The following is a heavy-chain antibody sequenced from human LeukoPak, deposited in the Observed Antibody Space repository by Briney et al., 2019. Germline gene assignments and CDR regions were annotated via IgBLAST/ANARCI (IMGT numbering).Heavy chain of an antibody. CDR3: VRDSDYQRNSGGRYAHYDALDI. V-gene: IGHV3-7*01. CDR2: IKADGSVK. Sequence: GGSLRLSCAASEFTFSTFWMSWVRQAPGKGLEWVANIKADGSVKHYVDSMEGRFSISRDNARSSLYLQMNSLRAEDTAVYYCVRDSDYQRNSGGRYAHYDALDIWGHGTMVTVSS. CDR1: EFTFSTFW. J-gene: IGHJ3*02. D-gene: IGHD2-21*01.